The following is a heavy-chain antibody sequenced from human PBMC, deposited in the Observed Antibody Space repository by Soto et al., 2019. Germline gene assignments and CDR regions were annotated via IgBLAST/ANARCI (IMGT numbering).Heavy chain of an antibody. Sequence: GGSLRLSCAASGFTFSSYAMHWVRQAPGKGLEWVAVISYDGSNKYYADSVKGRFTISRDNSKNTLYLQMNSLRAEDTAVYYCARDGGYSGYDHYYYYGMDVWGQGTTVTVSS. J-gene: IGHJ6*02. CDR1: GFTFSSYA. CDR3: ARDGGYSGYDHYYYYGMDV. D-gene: IGHD5-12*01. CDR2: ISYDGSNK. V-gene: IGHV3-30-3*01.